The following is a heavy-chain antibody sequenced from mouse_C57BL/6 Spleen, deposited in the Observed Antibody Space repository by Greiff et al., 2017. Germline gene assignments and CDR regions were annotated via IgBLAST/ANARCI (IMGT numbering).Heavy chain of an antibody. CDR2: INYDGSST. V-gene: IGHV5-16*01. Sequence: EVKLVESEGGLVQPGSSMKLSCTASGFTFSDYYMAWVRQVPEKGLEWVANINYDGSSTYYLVSLKSRFIISRDNAKNILYLQMSSLKSEDTATYYCARDRWGDGYYDYWGQGTTLTVSS. D-gene: IGHD2-3*01. J-gene: IGHJ2*01. CDR1: GFTFSDYY. CDR3: ARDRWGDGYYDY.